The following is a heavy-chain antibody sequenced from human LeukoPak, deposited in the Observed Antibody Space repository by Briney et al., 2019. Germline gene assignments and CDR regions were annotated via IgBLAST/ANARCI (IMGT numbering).Heavy chain of an antibody. V-gene: IGHV4-4*07. CDR1: GGSIHSYY. D-gene: IGHD3-3*01. J-gene: IGHJ4*02. CDR2: IYTSGST. Sequence: PSETLPVPHTDCGGSIHSYYLGWIRQPAGKGLEWISRIYTSGSTNSNPSLKSRVTMSVDTTKNQFSLNLTSVTAADTAVYYCVGDQGLLAYWGQRTLVTVSS. CDR3: VGDQGLLAY.